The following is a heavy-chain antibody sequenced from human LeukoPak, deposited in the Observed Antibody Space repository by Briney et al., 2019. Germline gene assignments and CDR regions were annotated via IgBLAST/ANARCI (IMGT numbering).Heavy chain of an antibody. CDR1: GNYC. V-gene: IGHV3-74*01. Sequence: GGSLRLSCAASGNYCIHWVRQAPGKGLVWVSHISSDGSWTSYADSVKGRFTISKDNAKNTVYLQMNSLRAEDTAVYYCVSFYETYWGRGTLVTVSS. CDR2: ISSDGSWT. J-gene: IGHJ4*02. D-gene: IGHD2/OR15-2a*01. CDR3: VSFYETY.